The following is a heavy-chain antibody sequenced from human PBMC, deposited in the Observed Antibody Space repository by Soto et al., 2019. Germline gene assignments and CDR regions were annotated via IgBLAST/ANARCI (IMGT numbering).Heavy chain of an antibody. CDR3: VKYYFDSSGYYGLNAFDI. J-gene: IGHJ3*02. Sequence: PGGSLSLSCLASRFTFSTYAIHWVRQAPGKGLEYVSTISSNGGSTYYADSVKGRFTISRDNSENTLYLQMSSLRAEDTAVYYCVKYYFDSSGYYGLNAFDIWGQGTMVTVSS. CDR2: ISSNGGST. V-gene: IGHV3-64D*06. CDR1: RFTFSTYA. D-gene: IGHD3-22*01.